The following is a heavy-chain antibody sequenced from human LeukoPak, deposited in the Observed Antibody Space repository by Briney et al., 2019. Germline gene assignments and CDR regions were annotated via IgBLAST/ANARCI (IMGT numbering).Heavy chain of an antibody. D-gene: IGHD3-10*01. CDR2: ISAYNSNT. Sequence: GASVKVSCKASGYSFGSFGINWVRQAPGQGLEWMGWISAYNSNTNYAQKVQGRVTMTTDTSTSTAYMDLRSLRSDDTAVYYCARGGYYGSGSFPDHWGQGTLVTVSS. CDR3: ARGGYYGSGSFPDH. V-gene: IGHV1-18*01. J-gene: IGHJ5*02. CDR1: GYSFGSFG.